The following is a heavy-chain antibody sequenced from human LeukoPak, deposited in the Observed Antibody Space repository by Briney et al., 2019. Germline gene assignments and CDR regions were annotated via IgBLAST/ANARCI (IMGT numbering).Heavy chain of an antibody. D-gene: IGHD3-3*01. J-gene: IGHJ6*03. V-gene: IGHV4-59*01. CDR1: GGSISSYY. CDR3: ARTHLQSDYDFWSGTYYYYYYMDV. CDR2: IYYSGST. Sequence: PSETLSLTCTVSGGSISSYYWSWIRQPPGKGLEWIGYIYYSGSTNYNPSLKSRVTISVDTSKNQFSLKLSSVTAADTAVYYCARTHLQSDYDFWSGTYYYYYYMDVWGKGTTVTVSS.